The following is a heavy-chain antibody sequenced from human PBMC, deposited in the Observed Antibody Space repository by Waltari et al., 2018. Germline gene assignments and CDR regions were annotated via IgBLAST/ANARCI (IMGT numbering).Heavy chain of an antibody. CDR2: IYYGGST. Sequence: QLQLQESGPGLVKPSETLSLTCTVSGGSISSSGYYWGWIRQPPGKGLEWIGSIYYGGSTYYNPSLKSRVTISVDTSKNQFSLKLSSVTAADTAVYYCARWGYDSSGYFFDYWGQGTLVTVSS. CDR1: GGSISSSGYY. CDR3: ARWGYDSSGYFFDY. V-gene: IGHV4-39*01. D-gene: IGHD3-22*01. J-gene: IGHJ4*02.